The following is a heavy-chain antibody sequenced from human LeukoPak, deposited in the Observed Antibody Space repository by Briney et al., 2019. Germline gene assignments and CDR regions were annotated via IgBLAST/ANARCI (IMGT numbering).Heavy chain of an antibody. J-gene: IGHJ5*02. CDR3: THPGIVGATHCWFDP. CDR1: GFTFNNAW. D-gene: IGHD1-26*01. V-gene: IGHV3-15*01. Sequence: GGSLRLSCAASGFTFNNAWVSWVRRAPGKGLEWVGRITSRADGGTTDYAAPVQGRFTISRDDSKRIAYLQMNSLKTEDTAVYYCTHPGIVGATHCWFDPWGQGTQVTV. CDR2: ITSRADGGTT.